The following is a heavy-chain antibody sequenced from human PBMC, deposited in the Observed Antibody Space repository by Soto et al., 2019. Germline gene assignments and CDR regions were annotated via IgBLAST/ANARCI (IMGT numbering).Heavy chain of an antibody. CDR2: TFSGGNT. CDR1: GFSISSNY. CDR3: ARKPPSAIQGWAFGMDV. V-gene: IGHV3-53*02. D-gene: IGHD2-21*01. J-gene: IGHJ6*02. Sequence: ELQLVETGGGLIQTGGSLRLSCAASGFSISSNYIAWVRQPPGKGLEWVSTTFSGGNTEYAASVKGRCSISRDNYKNTLYLQMDNLRAEDTAAYYCARKPPSAIQGWAFGMDVWGQGTTVSVSS.